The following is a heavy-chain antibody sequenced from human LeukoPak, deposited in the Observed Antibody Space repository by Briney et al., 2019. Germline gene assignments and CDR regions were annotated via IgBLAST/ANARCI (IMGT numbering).Heavy chain of an antibody. CDR3: ARGRAFFD. Sequence: KPSETLTLTCAVYGGSFSGYYWTWIRQPPGKGLEWIGEINHSGSTNYNPSLKSRVTISMDTSKSQFSLKLSSVTAADTAVYYCARGRAFFDWGQGILVTVSS. CDR2: INHSGST. CDR1: GGSFSGYY. V-gene: IGHV4-34*01. J-gene: IGHJ4*02. D-gene: IGHD3-3*02.